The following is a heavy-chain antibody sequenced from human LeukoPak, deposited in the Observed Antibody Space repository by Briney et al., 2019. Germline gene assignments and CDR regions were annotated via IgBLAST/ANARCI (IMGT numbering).Heavy chain of an antibody. CDR3: AKRAMDYDYVWGSYRYTPDDY. D-gene: IGHD3-16*02. J-gene: IGHJ4*02. CDR2: ISGSGGST. V-gene: IGHV3-23*01. CDR1: GFTFSSYA. Sequence: PGGSLRLSCAASGFTFSSYAMSWVRQAPGKGLEWVSAISGSGGSTYYADSMKGRFTISRDNSKNTLYLQMNSLRAEDTAVYYCAKRAMDYDYVWGSYRYTPDDYWGQGTLVTVSS.